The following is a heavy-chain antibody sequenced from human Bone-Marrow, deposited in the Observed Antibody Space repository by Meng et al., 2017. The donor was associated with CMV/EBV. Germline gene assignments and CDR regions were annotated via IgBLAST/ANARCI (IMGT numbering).Heavy chain of an antibody. CDR1: GGTFSSYA. CDR3: AREEKDYLYYYYGMDV. D-gene: IGHD4-11*01. CDR2: IIYMFGTV. V-gene: IGHV1-69*05. Sequence: SVKVSCKASGGTFSSYAISWVRQAPGQGLEWMGGIIYMFGTVNYAQKFQGRVTITTDESTTTAYMELSSLRSGDTAVYYCAREEKDYLYYYYGMDVWGQGTTVTVSS. J-gene: IGHJ6*02.